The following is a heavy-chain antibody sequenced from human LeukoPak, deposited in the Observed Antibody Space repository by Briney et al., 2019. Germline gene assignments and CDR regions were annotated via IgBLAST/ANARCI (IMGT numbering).Heavy chain of an antibody. V-gene: IGHV3-23*01. CDR3: AKLIVVVPAAINGWSY. Sequence: PGGSLRLSCAASGFTFSSYAMSWVRQAPGKGLEWVSAISGSGGSTYYADSVKGRFTISRDNSKNTLYLQMNSLRAEDTAVYYCAKLIVVVPAAINGWSYWCQGTLVTVSS. J-gene: IGHJ4*02. CDR2: ISGSGGST. D-gene: IGHD2-2*02. CDR1: GFTFSSYA.